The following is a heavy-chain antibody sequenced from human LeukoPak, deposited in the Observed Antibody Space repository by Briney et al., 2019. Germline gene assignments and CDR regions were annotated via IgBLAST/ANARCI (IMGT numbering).Heavy chain of an antibody. CDR1: GGSISSDSYY. CDR2: IYYTGST. Sequence: RSESPSLTCTVSGGSISSDSYYWGWIRQPPGKGLEWIGDIYYTGSTYYIPSLSSRVTISVDTSKNQFSLKLSSVTAADTAVFYCARRVSKSGRYDYWGQGTLV. J-gene: IGHJ4*02. V-gene: IGHV4-39*01. D-gene: IGHD5/OR15-5a*01. CDR3: ARRVSKSGRYDY.